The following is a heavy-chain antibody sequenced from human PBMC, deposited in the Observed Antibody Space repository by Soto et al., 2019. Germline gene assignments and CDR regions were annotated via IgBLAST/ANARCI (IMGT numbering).Heavy chain of an antibody. V-gene: IGHV4-59*01. Sequence: QVQLQESGPGLVKPSETLSLTCTVSGGSITPYKWSWIRQSPGKGLEWIAYMYSSGSSDYNPSLKGRVSISMDTSKTHYSLKLNSATAADAAVYYCAREWSGFDYWGQGILVTVSS. CDR3: AREWSGFDY. D-gene: IGHD2-8*01. CDR1: GGSITPYK. J-gene: IGHJ4*02. CDR2: MYSSGSS.